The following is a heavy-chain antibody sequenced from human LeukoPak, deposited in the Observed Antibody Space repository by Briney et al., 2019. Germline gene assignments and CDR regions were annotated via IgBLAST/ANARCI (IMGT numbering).Heavy chain of an antibody. CDR2: ISSSSSYT. D-gene: IGHD6-6*01. CDR3: ARGPNSNWSGLDF. J-gene: IGHJ4*02. CDR1: GFTFSDYY. Sequence: GGSLRLSCAASGFTFSDYYMSWIRQAPGKGLEWVSYISSSSSYTNYAGSVKGRFTISRDNAKNTLYLQVNNLRAEDTAVYYCARGPNSNWSGLDFWGQGTLLTVSS. V-gene: IGHV3-11*06.